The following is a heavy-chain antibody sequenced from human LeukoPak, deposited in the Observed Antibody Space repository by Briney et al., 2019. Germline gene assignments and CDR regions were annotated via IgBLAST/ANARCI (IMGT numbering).Heavy chain of an antibody. CDR1: GYTFTGYY. CDR2: INPNSGGT. J-gene: IGHJ5*02. V-gene: IGHV1-2*02. D-gene: IGHD3-10*01. Sequence: VASVKVSCKASGYTFTGYYMHWVRQAPGQGLEWMGWINPNSGGTNYAQKFQGRVTMTRDTSISTAYMELSRLRSDDTAVYYCARDGLWFGELTSRNWFDPWGQGTLVTVSS. CDR3: ARDGLWFGELTSRNWFDP.